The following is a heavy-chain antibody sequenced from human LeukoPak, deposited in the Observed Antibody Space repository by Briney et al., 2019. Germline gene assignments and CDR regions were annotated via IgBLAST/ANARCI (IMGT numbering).Heavy chain of an antibody. CDR1: GFTFSSFG. J-gene: IGHJ3*02. D-gene: IGHD1-26*01. CDR3: ARIVKHAFDI. V-gene: IGHV3-33*01. CDR2: IWYDGSNK. Sequence: GGSLRLSCAASGFTFSSFGMHWVRQAPDKGLEWVALIWYDGSNKHYADSVKGRYIISRDNSNSTLYLHMNSLRAEDTAVYYCARIVKHAFDIWGQGTMVTVSS.